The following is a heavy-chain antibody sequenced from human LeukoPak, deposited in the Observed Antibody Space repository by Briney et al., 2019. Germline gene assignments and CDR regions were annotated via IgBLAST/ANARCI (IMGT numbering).Heavy chain of an antibody. CDR1: GFTFSSYS. Sequence: PGGSLRLSCAASGFTFSSYSMNWVRQAPGKGLEWVSSISSSSSYIYYADSVKGRFTISRDNSKNTLYLQMNSLRAEDTAVYYCAKGPTTKLDPWGQGTLVTVSS. J-gene: IGHJ5*02. CDR2: ISSSSSYI. V-gene: IGHV3-21*04. D-gene: IGHD1-1*01. CDR3: AKGPTTKLDP.